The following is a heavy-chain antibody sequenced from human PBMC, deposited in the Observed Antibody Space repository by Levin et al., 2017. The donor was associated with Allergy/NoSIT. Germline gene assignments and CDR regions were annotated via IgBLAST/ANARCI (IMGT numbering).Heavy chain of an antibody. Sequence: PSETLSLTCTVSGGSISSYYWSWIRQPPGKGLEWIGYIYYSGSTNYNPSLKSRVTISVDTSKNQFSLKLSSVTAADTAVYYCAREGSGRYQAEFDYWGQGTLVTVSS. CDR1: GGSISSYY. CDR2: IYYSGST. CDR3: AREGSGRYQAEFDY. J-gene: IGHJ4*02. D-gene: IGHD3-10*01. V-gene: IGHV4-59*01.